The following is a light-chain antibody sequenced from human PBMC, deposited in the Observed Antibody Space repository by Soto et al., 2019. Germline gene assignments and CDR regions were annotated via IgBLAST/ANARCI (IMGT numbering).Light chain of an antibody. Sequence: MTQSPATLSASVGDRVTITCRASQGIRNDLGWYQQKPGKAPKRLIYEASVLQSGVPSRFSGSGSGTEFTLTISSLQSEDFAVYYCQQYNNWPPITFGQGTRLEIK. V-gene: IGKV1-17*01. CDR2: EAS. CDR3: QQYNNWPPIT. J-gene: IGKJ5*01. CDR1: QGIRND.